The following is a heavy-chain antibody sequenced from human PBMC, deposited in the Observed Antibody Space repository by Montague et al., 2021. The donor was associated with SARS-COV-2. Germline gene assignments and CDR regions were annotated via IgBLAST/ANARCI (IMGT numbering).Heavy chain of an antibody. CDR2: IKHDGSEK. CDR3: ARGSTGWYAIFGHYGMDV. J-gene: IGHJ6*02. Sequence: SLRLSCAASRFTFSDFWMNWVRQAPGKGLEWVADIKHDGSEKSYVDSVKGRFTISRDNAKNSLYLQMNSLRAEDAAMYYCARGSTGWYAIFGHYGMDVWGQGTTVTVSS. D-gene: IGHD6-19*01. V-gene: IGHV3-7*01. CDR1: RFTFSDFW.